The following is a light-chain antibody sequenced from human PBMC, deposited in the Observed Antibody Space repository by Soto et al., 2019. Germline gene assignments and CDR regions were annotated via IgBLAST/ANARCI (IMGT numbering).Light chain of an antibody. Sequence: EIVMTQFPVTLSVSPGERATFSCRASQSVTSNLDWYQQKPGQAPRLLIYGASTRATGIPARFSGSGSGTEFTLTISNLQSEDFAIYYCQQFNDWLRTFGQGTKVDIK. J-gene: IGKJ1*01. CDR3: QQFNDWLRT. CDR1: QSVTSN. V-gene: IGKV3-15*01. CDR2: GAS.